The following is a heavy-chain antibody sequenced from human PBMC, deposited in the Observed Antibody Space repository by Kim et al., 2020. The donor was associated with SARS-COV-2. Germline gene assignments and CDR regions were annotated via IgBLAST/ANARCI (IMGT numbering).Heavy chain of an antibody. D-gene: IGHD3-10*01. V-gene: IGHV3-9*01. J-gene: IGHJ4*02. Sequence: YADSVKGRFTISRDNAKNSLYLQMNSLRAEDTALYYCAKDRGYGSGSFDYWGQGTLVTVSS. CDR3: AKDRGYGSGSFDY.